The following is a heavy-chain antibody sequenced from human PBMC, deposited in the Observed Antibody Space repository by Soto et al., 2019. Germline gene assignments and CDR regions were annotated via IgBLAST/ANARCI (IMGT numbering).Heavy chain of an antibody. J-gene: IGHJ4*01. V-gene: IGHV3-64D*08. CDR3: TTDSYSSMIVVRFDY. CDR1: GFTFSSYA. D-gene: IGHD3-22*01. CDR2: ISSNGGST. Sequence: GGSLRLSCSASGFTFSSYAMHWVRQAPGKGLEYVSAISSNGGSTYYADSVKGRFTISRDNSKNTLYLQMSSLRAEDTAVYYCTTDSYSSMIVVRFDYWAHRTLVTVSS.